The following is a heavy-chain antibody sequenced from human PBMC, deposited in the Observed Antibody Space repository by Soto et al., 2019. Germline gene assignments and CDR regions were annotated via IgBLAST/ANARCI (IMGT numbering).Heavy chain of an antibody. CDR1: GFTFSNYG. J-gene: IGHJ4*02. Sequence: QVQLVESGGGVVQPGRSLRLSCEASGFTFSNYGMHWVRQAPGKGLEWVAVIWNDGSSRYYADSVKGRFTVSRDNSKNTLFLQMNNVRDEDTAVYYCARPDVVAAIGAAVDYWGQGTLVTVSS. CDR3: ARPDVVAAIGAAVDY. CDR2: IWNDGSSR. V-gene: IGHV3-33*01. D-gene: IGHD5-12*01.